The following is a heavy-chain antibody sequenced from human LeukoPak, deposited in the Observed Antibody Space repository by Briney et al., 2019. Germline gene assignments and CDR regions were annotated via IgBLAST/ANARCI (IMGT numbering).Heavy chain of an antibody. CDR1: GGSFSGYY. CDR2: INHSGST. Sequence: SETLSLTCVVYGGSFSGYYWSWIRQPPGKGLEWIGEINHSGSTNYNPSLKSRVTISVDTSKNQFSLKLSSVTAADTAVYYCARGAAYFDYWGQGTLVTVSS. CDR3: ARGAAYFDY. J-gene: IGHJ4*02. V-gene: IGHV4-34*01.